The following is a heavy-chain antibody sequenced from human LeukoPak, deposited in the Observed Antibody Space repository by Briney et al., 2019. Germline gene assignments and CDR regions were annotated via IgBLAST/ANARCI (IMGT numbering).Heavy chain of an antibody. CDR3: ASGSSGYDP. D-gene: IGHD5-12*01. J-gene: IGHJ5*02. V-gene: IGHV4-4*07. CDR2: IYSSGTT. CDR1: GGSISNYY. Sequence: SETLSLTCTDSGGSISNYYWSWIRQPAGKELEWIGRIYSSGTTIYNPSLKSRVTMSVDTSKNQFSLKLSSVTAADTAVYFCASGSSGYDPWGQGTLVTVSS.